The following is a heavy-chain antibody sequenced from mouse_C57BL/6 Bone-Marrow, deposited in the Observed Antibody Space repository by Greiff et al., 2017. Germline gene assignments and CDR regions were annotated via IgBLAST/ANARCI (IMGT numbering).Heavy chain of an antibody. Sequence: EVHLVESGGGLVQPGGSLSLSCAASGFTFTDYYMSWVRQPPGKALEWLGFIRNKANGYTTEYSASVKGRFTISRDNSQSILYLQMNALRAEDSATYYCASLYGSRGNYAMDYWGQGTSVTVSS. CDR2: IRNKANGYTT. CDR3: ASLYGSRGNYAMDY. D-gene: IGHD1-1*01. CDR1: GFTFTDYY. J-gene: IGHJ4*01. V-gene: IGHV7-3*01.